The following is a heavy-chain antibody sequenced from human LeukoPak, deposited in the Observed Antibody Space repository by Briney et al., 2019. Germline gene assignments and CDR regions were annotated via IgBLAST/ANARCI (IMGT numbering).Heavy chain of an antibody. D-gene: IGHD6-6*01. CDR1: GSTFSSSA. Sequence: GGSLRLSCSASGSTFSSSAMSWVRQAPGKGLEWVSGITASGTSTFYADFVKGRSTITRDNSENKVYLQINSLRVEDTALYYCAKDRDYSSSGASVDYWGQGTLVTVSS. CDR2: ITASGTST. V-gene: IGHV3-23*01. CDR3: AKDRDYSSSGASVDY. J-gene: IGHJ4*02.